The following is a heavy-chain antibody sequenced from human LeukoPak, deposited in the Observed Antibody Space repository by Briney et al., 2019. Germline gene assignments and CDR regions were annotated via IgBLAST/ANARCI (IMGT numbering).Heavy chain of an antibody. CDR1: GGSISSYY. D-gene: IGHD2-15*01. V-gene: IGHV4-59*01. J-gene: IGHJ1*01. CDR2: IYYSGST. CDR3: ARGSPTQYCSGGSCYSGYFQH. Sequence: SETLSLTCTVSGGSISSYYWSWIRQPPGKGLEWIGYIYYSGSTNYNPSLKSRVTMSVDTSKSQFSPKLNSVTAADTAVYYCARGSPTQYCSGGSCYSGYFQHWGQGTLVTVSS.